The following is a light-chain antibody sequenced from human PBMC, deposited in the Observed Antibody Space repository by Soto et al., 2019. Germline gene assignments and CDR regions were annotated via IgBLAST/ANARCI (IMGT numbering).Light chain of an antibody. V-gene: IGKV3-11*01. CDR1: QSVSSY. CDR2: DAS. CDR3: LQRSNWQYT. J-gene: IGKJ2*01. Sequence: EIVLTQSPATLPLSPGERATLSCRASQSVSSYLAWYQQKPGQAPRLLIYDASNRVTGIPARFSGSGSGTDFTLTISSLEPEDFAVYYCLQRSNWQYTFGQGTKVEIK.